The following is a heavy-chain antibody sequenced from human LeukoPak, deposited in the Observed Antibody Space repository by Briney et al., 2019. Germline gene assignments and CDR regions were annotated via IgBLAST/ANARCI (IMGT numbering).Heavy chain of an antibody. Sequence: GRSLRLSCAASGFTFSSYAMHWVRQAPGKGLEWVAVISYDGSNKYYADSVMGRFTISRDNSKNTLYLQMNSLRAEDTAVYYCARDSPPHYYGSGSYSKGFDYWGQGTLVTVSS. CDR1: GFTFSSYA. CDR2: ISYDGSNK. D-gene: IGHD3-10*01. J-gene: IGHJ4*02. V-gene: IGHV3-30-3*01. CDR3: ARDSPPHYYGSGSYSKGFDY.